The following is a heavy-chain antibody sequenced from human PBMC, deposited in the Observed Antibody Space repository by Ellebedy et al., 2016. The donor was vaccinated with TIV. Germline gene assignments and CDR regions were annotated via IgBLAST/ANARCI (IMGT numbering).Heavy chain of an antibody. CDR3: ARALGGGDCY. CDR1: GFTFSNYW. Sequence: GESLKISCAASGFTFSNYWMHWVRQAPGKGLVWVSRINTDGSSTTYADSVKGRFTISRDNAKNTLYLQMNSLRAEDTAVYYCARALGGGDCYWGQGTLVTVSS. J-gene: IGHJ4*02. D-gene: IGHD2-21*02. CDR2: INTDGSST. V-gene: IGHV3-74*01.